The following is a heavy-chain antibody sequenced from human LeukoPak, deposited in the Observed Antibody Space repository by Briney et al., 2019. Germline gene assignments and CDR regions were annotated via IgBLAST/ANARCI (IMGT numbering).Heavy chain of an antibody. CDR1: GFTFNIYA. D-gene: IGHD3-22*01. CDR2: MSGGGGST. J-gene: IGHJ4*02. CDR3: AKTSEPYYNIGKALDF. V-gene: IGHV3-23*01. Sequence: GGSLRLSCAASGFTFNIYAMNWVRQAPGKGLEWVSAMSGGGGSTYYADSVKGRFTISRDNSKNTLYLQVNSLRAGDTALYYCAKTSEPYYNIGKALDFWGQGTLVTVSS.